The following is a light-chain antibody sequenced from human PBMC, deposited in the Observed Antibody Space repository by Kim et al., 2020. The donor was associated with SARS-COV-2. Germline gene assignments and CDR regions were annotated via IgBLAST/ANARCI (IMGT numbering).Light chain of an antibody. Sequence: EIVMTQSPGTLSVSPGERATLSCRASQSVSSDLAWYQQKPGQAPRLLIYGASTRATGISVRFSGSGSGTEFTLTISSLQSEDFAVYYCHQYNYWQGTFGGGTKVDIK. CDR3: HQYNYWQGT. V-gene: IGKV3-15*01. J-gene: IGKJ4*01. CDR2: GAS. CDR1: QSVSSD.